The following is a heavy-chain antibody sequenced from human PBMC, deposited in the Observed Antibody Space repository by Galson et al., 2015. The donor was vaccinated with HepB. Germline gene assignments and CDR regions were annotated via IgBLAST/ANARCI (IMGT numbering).Heavy chain of an antibody. CDR3: ARNFLTWNYYGAGGFDF. D-gene: IGHD3-10*01. Sequence: SETLSLTCAVYGGSLSAYYWTWIRQSPGKRLEWIGEITHSGSTNYNPSLKSRVTILVDTSKNQFSLKLTAVTAADTAVYYCARNFLTWNYYGAGGFDFWGQGALVTVSS. CDR1: GGSLSAYY. J-gene: IGHJ4*02. V-gene: IGHV4-34*01. CDR2: ITHSGST.